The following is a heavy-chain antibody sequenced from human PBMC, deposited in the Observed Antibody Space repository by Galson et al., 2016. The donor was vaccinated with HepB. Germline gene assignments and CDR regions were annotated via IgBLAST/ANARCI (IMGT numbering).Heavy chain of an antibody. J-gene: IGHJ4*02. V-gene: IGHV1-3*01. Sequence: SVKVSCKASGGTFSNNAISWVRQAPGQGLEWMGGINAGNGKTKYSQKFQGRVTITRDTSASTAYMELSSLRSEDTAVYYCARSMGLRFLEWLSPTLDYWGQGTLVTVSS. D-gene: IGHD3-3*01. CDR3: ARSMGLRFLEWLSPTLDY. CDR2: INAGNGKT. CDR1: GGTFSNNA.